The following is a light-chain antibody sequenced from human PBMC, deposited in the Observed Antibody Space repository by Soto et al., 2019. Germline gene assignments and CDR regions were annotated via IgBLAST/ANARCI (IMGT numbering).Light chain of an antibody. CDR3: NSYTSSSTWV. CDR1: SSDVGGYNY. CDR2: DVS. J-gene: IGLJ3*02. V-gene: IGLV2-14*03. Sequence: QSALTQPASVSGSPGQSITIPCTGTSSDVGGYNYVSWYQQHPGKAPKLMIYDVSNRPSGVSIRFSGSKSGSTASLTISGLQAEDEADYYCNSYTSSSTWVFGGGTKLPS.